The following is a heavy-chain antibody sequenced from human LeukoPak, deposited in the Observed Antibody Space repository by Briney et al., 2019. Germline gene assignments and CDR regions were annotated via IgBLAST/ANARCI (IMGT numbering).Heavy chain of an antibody. CDR1: GVTFSSYA. V-gene: IGHV3-23*02. CDR2: ISASGGDT. CDR3: TKDPHAVVTPRLY. J-gene: IGHJ4*02. D-gene: IGHD2-21*02. Sequence: GGSLRLSCVASGVTFSSYAMIWVRQAPGKGLEWVSSISASGGDTYYVDSVMGRFTISRDNSKNTLYLQMNSLRAEDTAIYYCTKDPHAVVTPRLYWGQGILVTVSS.